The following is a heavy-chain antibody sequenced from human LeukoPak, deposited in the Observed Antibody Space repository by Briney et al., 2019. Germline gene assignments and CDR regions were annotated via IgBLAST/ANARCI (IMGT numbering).Heavy chain of an antibody. V-gene: IGHV4-39*01. CDR2: IYYSGST. J-gene: IGHJ5*02. CDR1: GGSISSSSYY. D-gene: IGHD6-19*01. CDR3: ARVIAVAGRLPYNWFDP. Sequence: SETLSLTCTVSGGSISSSSYYWGWIRQPPGKGLEWIGSIYYSGSTHYNPSLKSRVTISVDTSKNQFSLKLSSVTAADTAVYYCARVIAVAGRLPYNWFDPWGQGTLVTVSS.